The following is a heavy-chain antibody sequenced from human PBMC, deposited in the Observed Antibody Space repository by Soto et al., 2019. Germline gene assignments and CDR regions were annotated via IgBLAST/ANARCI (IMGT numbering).Heavy chain of an antibody. Sequence: SETLSLTCTVSGGSISSYYWSWIRQPPGKGLEWIGYIYYSGSTNYNPSLKSRVTISVDTSKNRFSLKLSSVTAADTAVYYCASANGDYVGYGMDVWGQGTTVTVSS. CDR1: GGSISSYY. D-gene: IGHD4-17*01. CDR2: IYYSGST. CDR3: ASANGDYVGYGMDV. J-gene: IGHJ6*02. V-gene: IGHV4-59*01.